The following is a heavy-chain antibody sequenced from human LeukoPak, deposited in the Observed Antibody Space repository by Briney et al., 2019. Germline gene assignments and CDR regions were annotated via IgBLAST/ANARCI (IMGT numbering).Heavy chain of an antibody. CDR3: AKARYCDSTTCRYYGMDV. D-gene: IGHD2-2*01. CDR2: ISNDGTKT. J-gene: IGHJ6*02. CDR1: GFTFNTYA. V-gene: IGHV3-30*18. Sequence: GRSPRLSCAASGFTFNTYAMHWVRQAPGKGLEWVAVISNDGTKTYSADSVKGRFTISRDNSKRTLYLQMNTVRTEDTAVYYCAKARYCDSTTCRYYGMDVWGQGTTVTVSS.